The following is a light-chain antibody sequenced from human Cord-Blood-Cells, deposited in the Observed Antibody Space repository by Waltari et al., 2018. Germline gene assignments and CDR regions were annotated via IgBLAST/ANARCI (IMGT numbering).Light chain of an antibody. J-gene: IGKJ1*01. V-gene: IGKV1-5*01. CDR1: QSISSW. CDR3: QQYNSYSVT. CDR2: DAS. Sequence: DIKMTRSPSTLSASVGDRVTITCRASQSISSWLAWYQQKPGKAPKLLIYDASSLESGVPSRFSGSGSGTEFTLTISSLQPDDFATYYCQQYNSYSVTFGQGTKVEIK.